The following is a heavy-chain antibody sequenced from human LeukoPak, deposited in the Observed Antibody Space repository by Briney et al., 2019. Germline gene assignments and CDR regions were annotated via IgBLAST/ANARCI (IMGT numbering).Heavy chain of an antibody. D-gene: IGHD3-3*01. V-gene: IGHV4-30-4*08. Sequence: SETLSLTCTVSGGSISSGDYYWSWIRQPPGKGLEWIGYIYYSGSTYYNPSLKSRVTISVDTSKNQFSLKLSSMTAADTAVYYCASTYDFWSGYYSGPLDYWGQGTLVTVSS. CDR3: ASTYDFWSGYYSGPLDY. CDR1: GGSISSGDYY. CDR2: IYYSGST. J-gene: IGHJ4*02.